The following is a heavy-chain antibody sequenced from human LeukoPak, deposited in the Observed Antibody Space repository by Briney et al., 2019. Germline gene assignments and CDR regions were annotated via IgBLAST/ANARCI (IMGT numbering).Heavy chain of an antibody. CDR2: IYYSGST. CDR1: GGSISSYY. J-gene: IGHJ4*02. D-gene: IGHD4-17*01. CDR3: ASLTTVTQGYFDS. Sequence: SETLSPTCTVSGGSISSYYWSWVRQPPGKGLEWIGYIYYSGSTNYNPSLKSRLTISVDTSKNQFSLKLSSVTATDTAVYYCASLTTVTQGYFDSWGQGTLVTVSS. V-gene: IGHV4-59*08.